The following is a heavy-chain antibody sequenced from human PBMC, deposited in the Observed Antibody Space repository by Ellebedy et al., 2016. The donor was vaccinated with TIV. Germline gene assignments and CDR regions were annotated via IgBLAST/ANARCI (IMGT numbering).Heavy chain of an antibody. V-gene: IGHV1-18*01. Sequence: ASVKVSXXASGYTFTSYGISWVRQAPGQGLEWMGWINPNSGGTNYAQKLQGRVTMTTDTSTSTAYMELSSLRSEDTAVYYCARVVAAAGSYWGQGTLVTVSS. D-gene: IGHD6-13*01. J-gene: IGHJ4*02. CDR1: GYTFTSYG. CDR3: ARVVAAAGSY. CDR2: INPNSGGT.